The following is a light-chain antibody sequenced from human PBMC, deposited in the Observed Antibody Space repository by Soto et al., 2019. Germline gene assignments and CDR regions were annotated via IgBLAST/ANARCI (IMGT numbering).Light chain of an antibody. V-gene: IGKV3-20*01. J-gene: IGKJ5*01. CDR3: QQYGSSPIT. Sequence: EIVLAQSPGTLSLSPGERATLSCRASQSVTSSYLAWYQHKPGQAPRLLIYGASSGATDIPDRFSGSGSGTDFTLTISRLEHEDFAVYYCQQYGSSPITFGQETRLEIK. CDR2: GAS. CDR1: QSVTSSY.